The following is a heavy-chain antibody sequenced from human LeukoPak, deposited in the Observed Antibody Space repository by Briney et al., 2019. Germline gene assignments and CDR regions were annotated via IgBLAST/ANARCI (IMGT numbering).Heavy chain of an antibody. Sequence: GGSLRLSCAASGFNFRTKWMSWVRQPPGKGLEWVANLNEDGSEKYYVDSLKGRFTITRDNAENSLYLHMNSLRAEDTAVYYCARGGAGYYFDSWGQGTLLTISS. CDR1: GFNFRTKW. J-gene: IGHJ4*02. D-gene: IGHD6-19*01. CDR2: LNEDGSEK. CDR3: ARGGAGYYFDS. V-gene: IGHV3-7*01.